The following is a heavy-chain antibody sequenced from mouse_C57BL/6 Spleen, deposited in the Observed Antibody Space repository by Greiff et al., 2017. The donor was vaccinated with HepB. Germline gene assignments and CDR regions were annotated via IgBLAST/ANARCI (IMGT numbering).Heavy chain of an antibody. V-gene: IGHV1-74*01. J-gene: IGHJ1*03. Sequence: VQLQQPGAELVKPGASVKVSCKASGYTFTSYWMHWVKQRPGQGLEWIGRIHPSDSDTNYNQKFKGKATLTVDKSSSTAYMQLSRLTSEDSAVYYCAIPRIFGYFDVWGTGTTVTVSS. CDR2: IHPSDSDT. CDR3: AIPRIFGYFDV. CDR1: GYTFTSYW.